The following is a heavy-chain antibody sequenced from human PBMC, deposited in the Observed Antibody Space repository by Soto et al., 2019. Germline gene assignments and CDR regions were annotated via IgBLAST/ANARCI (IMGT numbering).Heavy chain of an antibody. D-gene: IGHD1-7*01. CDR3: ARARDWNYRDYYGMDF. CDR1: GFTFSSYG. J-gene: IGHJ6*02. CDR2: IWFVVSNR. V-gene: IGHV3-33*01. Sequence: GGSLRLSCAASGFTFSSYGMHWVRQPPGKGLEWVALIWFVVSNRYYADSVKGRFTISRDNSKDTLYLQMNSLRAEDTAMYYCARARDWNYRDYYGMDFWGQGTTVTVSS.